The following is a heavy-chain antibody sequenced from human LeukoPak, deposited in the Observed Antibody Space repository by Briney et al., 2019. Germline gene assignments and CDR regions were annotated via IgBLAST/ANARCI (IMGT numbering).Heavy chain of an antibody. J-gene: IGHJ4*02. Sequence: ASVKVSCKASGYTFTSYYMHWVRQAPGQGLEWMGIINSSGGSTSYAQKFQGRVTMTRDTSTSTVYMELSSLRSEDTAVYYCARGRRDTIFGVVIPFDYWGQGTLVTVSS. V-gene: IGHV1-46*01. D-gene: IGHD3-3*01. CDR1: GYTFTSYY. CDR2: INSSGGST. CDR3: ARGRRDTIFGVVIPFDY.